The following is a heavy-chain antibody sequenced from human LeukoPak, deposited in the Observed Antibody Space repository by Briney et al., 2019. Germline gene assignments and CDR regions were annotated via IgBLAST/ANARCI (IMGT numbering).Heavy chain of an antibody. CDR2: INWNGGST. CDR1: GFPFDDYG. V-gene: IGHV3-20*04. Sequence: GGSLRLSCAASGFPFDDYGMTWVRQAPGKGLEWVSGINWNGGSTGYADSVRGRFTISRDNAKNSLYLQMKSLRAEGTAVYYCARGKTSQNIVTRKTYNWFDPWGQGTLVTVSS. J-gene: IGHJ5*02. CDR3: ARGKTSQNIVTRKTYNWFDP. D-gene: IGHD2/OR15-2a*01.